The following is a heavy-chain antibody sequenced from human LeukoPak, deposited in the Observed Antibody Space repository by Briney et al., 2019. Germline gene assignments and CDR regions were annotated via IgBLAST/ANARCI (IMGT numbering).Heavy chain of an antibody. D-gene: IGHD3-16*02. J-gene: IGHJ4*02. CDR2: ISSSSSYI. CDR1: GFTFSSHT. V-gene: IGHV3-21*01. Sequence: PGGSLRLSCAASGFTFSSHTMNWVRQAPGRGLEWVSSISSSSSYIYSADSVRGRFTISRDNAKNSLYLQMNSLRAEDTAVYYCARDRNYDYIWGSYRPDYFDYWGQGTLVTVSS. CDR3: ARDRNYDYIWGSYRPDYFDY.